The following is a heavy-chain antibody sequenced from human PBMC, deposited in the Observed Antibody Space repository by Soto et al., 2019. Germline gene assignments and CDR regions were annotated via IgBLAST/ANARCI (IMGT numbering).Heavy chain of an antibody. CDR2: IYHSGDT. CDR3: ARERGGYGLFDS. D-gene: IGHD5-18*01. V-gene: IGHV4-38-2*02. Sequence: PSETLSLTCAVSGYSLTSGYYCGWIRQPPGKGLEWIGSIYHSGDTYYNPSLKSRVTISVDTSKNHFSLKLTSVTAADTAVYYCARERGGYGLFDSWGQGTLVTVSS. J-gene: IGHJ4*02. CDR1: GYSLTSGYY.